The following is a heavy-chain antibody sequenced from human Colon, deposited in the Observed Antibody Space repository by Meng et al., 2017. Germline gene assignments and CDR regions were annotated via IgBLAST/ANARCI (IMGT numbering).Heavy chain of an antibody. CDR1: GDSVSRKTAV. D-gene: IGHD3-16*02. CDR2: TYYRAKWNH. CDR3: TRGPEFYRIEY. Sequence: QVPRQRSGPGVVKPSQTLSLTCAISGDSVSRKTAVWNWIRQSPSRGLEWLGRTYYRAKWNHDYAESLRGRITINPDTSNNQISLQLNSVTPEDTAVYYCTRGPEFYRIEYWGQGTLVTVSS. V-gene: IGHV6-1*01. J-gene: IGHJ4*02.